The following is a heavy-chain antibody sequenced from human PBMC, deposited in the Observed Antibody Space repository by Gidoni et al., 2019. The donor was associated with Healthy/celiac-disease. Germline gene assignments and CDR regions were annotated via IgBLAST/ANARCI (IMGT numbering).Heavy chain of an antibody. CDR3: ALLTPSDTAMLGY. CDR2: MNPNSGNT. V-gene: IGHV1-8*01. Sequence: QVQLVQSGAEVKKPGASVKVSCKASEYTFTSYDINWVRQATGQGLEWMGWMNPNSGNTGYAQKFQGRVTMTRNTSISTAYMELSSLRSEDTAVYYCALLTPSDTAMLGYWGQGTLVTVSS. D-gene: IGHD5-18*01. CDR1: EYTFTSYD. J-gene: IGHJ4*02.